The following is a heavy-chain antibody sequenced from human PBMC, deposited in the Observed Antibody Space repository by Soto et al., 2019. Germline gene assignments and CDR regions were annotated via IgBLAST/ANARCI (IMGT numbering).Heavy chain of an antibody. D-gene: IGHD6-13*01. Sequence: SETLSLTCTVSGGSISSGYYYWGWIRQPPGKGLEWIGNIYYSGNTYYNASLKSRVTISVDTSKNQFSLKLSSVTAADTAVYYCARHGGAAAQYPRTFDIWGQGTMVTIS. J-gene: IGHJ3*02. CDR3: ARHGGAAAQYPRTFDI. CDR2: IYYSGNT. CDR1: GGSISSGYYY. V-gene: IGHV4-39*01.